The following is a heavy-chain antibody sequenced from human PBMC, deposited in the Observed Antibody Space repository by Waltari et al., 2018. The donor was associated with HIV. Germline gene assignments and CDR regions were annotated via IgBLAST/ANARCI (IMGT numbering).Heavy chain of an antibody. CDR2: FDPEGDET. CDR3: ASNDRPVYFFDY. J-gene: IGHJ4*01. D-gene: IGHD3-9*01. V-gene: IGHV1-24*01. CDR1: GYSRTQLS. Sequence: QVVLIESGAEVKQPGGSVKVSCKVAGYSRTQLSMHWVRQAPGKGLEWMGGFDPEGDETIYAQKFQGRLSMTEDTSTDTAYMELRGLRSDDTAVYYCASNDRPVYFFDYWSHGTLVTVSS.